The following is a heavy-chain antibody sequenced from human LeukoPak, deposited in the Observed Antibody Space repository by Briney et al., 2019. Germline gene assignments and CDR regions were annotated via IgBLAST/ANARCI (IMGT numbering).Heavy chain of an antibody. V-gene: IGHV4-4*07. CDR2: VYASGNT. D-gene: IGHD5-12*01. CDR3: ARGNRGYETFDY. Sequence: PSETLSLTRTVSGGSITPYYWSWIRQPAGKGLEWIGRVYASGNTKYNPSLKSRVTMSVDTSKSQVSLNMTSATAADTAVYFCARGNRGYETFDYWGQGALVTVSS. J-gene: IGHJ4*02. CDR1: GGSITPYY.